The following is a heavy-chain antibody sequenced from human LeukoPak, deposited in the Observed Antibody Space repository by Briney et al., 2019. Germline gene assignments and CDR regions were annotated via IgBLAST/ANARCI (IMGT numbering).Heavy chain of an antibody. V-gene: IGHV3-7*01. Sequence: GGSLRLSCAASGFTFSSDWMIWVRQAPGKGLEWVANIKPDEGEKYYVDSVKGRFTVSRDNAKNSLYLQMNSLRAEDTAVYYCASRGSGSYFDYWGQGTLVTVSS. CDR3: ASRGSGSYFDY. J-gene: IGHJ4*02. CDR2: IKPDEGEK. D-gene: IGHD1-26*01. CDR1: GFTFSSDW.